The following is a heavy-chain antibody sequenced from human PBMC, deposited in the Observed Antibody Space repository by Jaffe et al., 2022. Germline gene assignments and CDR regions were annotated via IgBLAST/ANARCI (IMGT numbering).Heavy chain of an antibody. J-gene: IGHJ5*02. D-gene: IGHD6-19*01. CDR2: IYYSGST. CDR1: GGSISSYY. V-gene: IGHV4-59*01. Sequence: QVQLQESGPGLVKPSETLSLTCTVSGGSISSYYWSWIRQPPGKGLEWIGYIYYSGSTNYNPSLKSRVTISVDTSKNQFSLKLSSVTAADTAVYYCARARTVAVAGNWFDPWGQGTLVTVSS. CDR3: ARARTVAVAGNWFDP.